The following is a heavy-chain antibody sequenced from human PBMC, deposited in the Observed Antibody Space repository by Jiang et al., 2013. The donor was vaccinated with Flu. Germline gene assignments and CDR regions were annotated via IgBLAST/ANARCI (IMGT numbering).Heavy chain of an antibody. CDR2: VFSGGNP. V-gene: IGHV4-39*07. CDR1: GGSISGSDNY. Sequence: KPSETLSLTCTVSGGSISGSDNYWGWVRQPPGKELEWIASVFSGGNPYYNPSLMGRVSISVDTSQNQFSLNLYSVTAADTAMYYCAREGIKFDPWGPGILVTVSS. J-gene: IGHJ5*02. D-gene: IGHD3-10*01. CDR3: AREGIKFDP.